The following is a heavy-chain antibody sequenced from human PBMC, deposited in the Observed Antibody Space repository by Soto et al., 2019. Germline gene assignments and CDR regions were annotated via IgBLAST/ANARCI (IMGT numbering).Heavy chain of an antibody. D-gene: IGHD6-6*01. J-gene: IGHJ4*02. CDR1: GFTFSSYS. CDR3: AGEASLELDY. V-gene: IGHV3-48*02. Sequence: EVQLVESGGGLVQPGGSLRLSCAASGFTFSSYSMNWVRQAPGKGLEWVSYISSSSSTIYYADSVKGRFTISRDNAKNSLYLQMNSQRDEDTAVYYCAGEASLELDYWGQGTLVTVSS. CDR2: ISSSSSTI.